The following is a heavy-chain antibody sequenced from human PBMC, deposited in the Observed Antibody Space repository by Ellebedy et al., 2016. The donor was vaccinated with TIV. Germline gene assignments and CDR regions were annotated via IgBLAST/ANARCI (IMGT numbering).Heavy chain of an antibody. CDR3: ATEINRPLDF. J-gene: IGHJ4*02. V-gene: IGHV3-48*02. Sequence: GESLKISCSASGFDFRYYIMDWVRQAPGKGLEWISYISSSSGTIYYADSVEGRFTISRDNAKNSLFLQMSSLRDEDTDIYYCATEINRPLDFWGQGTLVTVSA. CDR2: ISSSSGTI. CDR1: GFDFRYYI.